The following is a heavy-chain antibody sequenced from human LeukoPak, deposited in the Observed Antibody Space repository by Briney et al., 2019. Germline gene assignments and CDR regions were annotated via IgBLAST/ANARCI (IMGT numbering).Heavy chain of an antibody. V-gene: IGHV4-39*01. CDR1: GGSISTTGYY. Sequence: PSETLSLTCTVSGGSISTTGYYWAWIRQPPGKGLEWIASIYYSGSTYYNSSLKSRVTISVDTSRNQFSLKLSSVTAADTALYYLSSDKGYCNNFFDYWGQGTLVTGSS. D-gene: IGHD3-22*01. CDR2: IYYSGST. J-gene: IGHJ4*01. CDR3: SSDKGYCNNFFDY.